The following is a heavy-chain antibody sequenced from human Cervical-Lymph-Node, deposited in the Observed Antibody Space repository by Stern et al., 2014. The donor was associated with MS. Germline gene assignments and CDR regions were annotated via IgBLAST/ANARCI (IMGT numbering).Heavy chain of an antibody. CDR2: SYPGASET. CDR1: GYRFTNYW. J-gene: IGHJ4*02. Sequence: EVQLVQSGARKPGESLRISCEVSGYRFTNYWIGWGRQMPGKGLERVGMSYPGASETRYNPSFQGQVTILVDKSNTTTYLQWSSLKVSDTAMYYCARRGHGYMGIDYWGQGALVTVSS. CDR3: ARRGHGYMGIDY. D-gene: IGHD5-24*01. V-gene: IGHV5-51*03.